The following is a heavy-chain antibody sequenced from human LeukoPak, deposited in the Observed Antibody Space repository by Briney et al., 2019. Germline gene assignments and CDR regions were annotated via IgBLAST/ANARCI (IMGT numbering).Heavy chain of an antibody. CDR1: GGSISNGGYY. CDR3: AREGAYCSGTDCFATTVDA. V-gene: IGHV4-61*02. CDR2: IYPSGST. J-gene: IGHJ5*02. Sequence: SETLSLTCTVSGGSISNGGYYWSWIRQHAGKGLEWIGRIYPSGSTDYNPSLKSRVTISMDRSKNQFSLKLSSVTAADTATYYCAREGAYCSGTDCFATTVDAWGPGALVTVSS. D-gene: IGHD2-2*01.